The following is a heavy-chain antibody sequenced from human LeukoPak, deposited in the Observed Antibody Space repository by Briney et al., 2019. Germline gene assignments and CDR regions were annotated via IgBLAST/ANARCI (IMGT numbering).Heavy chain of an antibody. J-gene: IGHJ4*02. D-gene: IGHD6-25*01. CDR3: ARHAEAYGSSGDY. CDR1: GYSFTTYW. V-gene: IGHV5-10-1*01. Sequence: GESLKISCKGSGYSFTTYWISWVRQMPGKGLEWMGRIDPSDSYTNYSPSFQGHVTISADKSFSTAYLQWTSLKASDTAMYYCARHAEAYGSSGDYWGQGTLVTVSS. CDR2: IDPSDSYT.